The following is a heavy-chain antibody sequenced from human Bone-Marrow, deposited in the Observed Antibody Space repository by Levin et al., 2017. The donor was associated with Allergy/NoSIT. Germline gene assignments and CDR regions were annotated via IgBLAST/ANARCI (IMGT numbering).Heavy chain of an antibody. CDR3: ARGEDGYNYLSYFDL. D-gene: IGHD5-24*01. CDR2: IIPIFGTA. J-gene: IGHJ2*01. V-gene: IGHV1-69*06. CDR1: GGTFSSYA. Sequence: SVKVSCKASGGTFSSYAISWVRQAPGQGLEWMGGIIPIFGTANYAQKFQGRVTITADKSTSTAYMELSSLRSEDTAVYYCARGEDGYNYLSYFDLWGRGTLVTVSS.